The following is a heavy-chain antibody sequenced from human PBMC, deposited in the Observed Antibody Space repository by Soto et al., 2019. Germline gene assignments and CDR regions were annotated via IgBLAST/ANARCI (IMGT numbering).Heavy chain of an antibody. J-gene: IGHJ4*02. CDR1: GIPFSASG. CDR3: ARDKGVTCIDQ. Sequence: QVQLVESGGGVVQPGRSLRLSCAASGIPFSASGMHWVRQAPGKGLEWVAMIWSDGNSQYYADSVKGRFTISRDNSRNPVYLPMDSPGVEDTAVYFCARDKGVTCIDQWGQGTLVAVSS. V-gene: IGHV3-33*01. D-gene: IGHD5-18*01. CDR2: IWSDGNSQ.